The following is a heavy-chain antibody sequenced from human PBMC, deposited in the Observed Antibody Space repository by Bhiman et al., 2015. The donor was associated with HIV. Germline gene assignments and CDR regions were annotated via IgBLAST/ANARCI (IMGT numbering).Heavy chain of an antibody. Sequence: EVQLVESGGVVVQPGGSLRLSCAASGFTFDDYAMHWVRQAPGKGLEWVSLIPWDGSSTFYADSVKGRFTISRDNSKNSLYLQMNSLRAEDTALYYCAKDSSSSGIGFFDYWGQGTLVTVSS. CDR3: AKDSSSSGIGFFDY. V-gene: IGHV3-43D*03. D-gene: IGHD6-6*01. J-gene: IGHJ4*02. CDR1: GFTFDDYA. CDR2: IPWDGSST.